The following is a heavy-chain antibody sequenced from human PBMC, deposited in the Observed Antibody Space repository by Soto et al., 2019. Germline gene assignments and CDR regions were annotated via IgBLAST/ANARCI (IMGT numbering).Heavy chain of an antibody. CDR2: ISANNGNT. Sequence: ASVKVSCKASGYTFTSYGISWVRQAPGQGLEWMGWISANNGNTTYAQKLQGRVTMTTDTSKSKAYMELRSLRSDDTAVYYCARDRGGYSYGYGSVWGKGTTVNVS. CDR3: ARDRGGYSYGYGSV. V-gene: IGHV1-18*04. CDR1: GYTFTSYG. D-gene: IGHD5-18*01. J-gene: IGHJ6*03.